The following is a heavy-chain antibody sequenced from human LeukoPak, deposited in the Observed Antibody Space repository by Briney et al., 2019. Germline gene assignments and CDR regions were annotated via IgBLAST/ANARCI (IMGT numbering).Heavy chain of an antibody. D-gene: IGHD4-17*01. Sequence: PGGSLRLSCAASGFTFSSYWMSWVRQAPGKGLEWVANIKQDGSEKYYVDSVEGRFTISRDNAKNSLYLLMNSLRAEDTAVYYCAREGDDYGDSVEDFDYWGQGTLVTVSS. CDR2: IKQDGSEK. V-gene: IGHV3-7*01. CDR1: GFTFSSYW. J-gene: IGHJ4*02. CDR3: AREGDDYGDSVEDFDY.